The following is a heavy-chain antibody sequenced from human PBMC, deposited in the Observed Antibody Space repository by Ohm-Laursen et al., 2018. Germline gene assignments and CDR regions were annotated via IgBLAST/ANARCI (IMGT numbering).Heavy chain of an antibody. CDR3: ARGLWWFDP. CDR2: IYHSGST. V-gene: IGHV4-39*07. Sequence: GTLSLTCTVSGGSVSSGSYYWSWIRQPPGKGLEWIGTIYHSGSTYYNPSLKSRVTISVDTSKNQFSLKLSSVTAADTALYYCARGLWWFDPWGQGTLVTVSS. J-gene: IGHJ5*02. CDR1: GGSVSSGSYY.